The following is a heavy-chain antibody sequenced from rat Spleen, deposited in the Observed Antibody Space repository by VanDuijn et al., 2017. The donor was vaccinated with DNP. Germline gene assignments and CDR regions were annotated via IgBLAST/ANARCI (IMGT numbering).Heavy chain of an antibody. CDR1: GYSISSVY. D-gene: IGHD4-3*01. J-gene: IGHJ3*01. CDR2: ISYSGST. V-gene: IGHV3-1*01. Sequence: ELQLQQSGPGIVKPLQSLSLARSVTGYSISSVYWGLIWKCTGNKLEWMGYISYSGSTSYNPSLKGRISITRDTSKNQFSLKLNSVITEDTATYYCARWELGVGFAYWGEGSLVTGSS. CDR3: ARWELGVGFAY.